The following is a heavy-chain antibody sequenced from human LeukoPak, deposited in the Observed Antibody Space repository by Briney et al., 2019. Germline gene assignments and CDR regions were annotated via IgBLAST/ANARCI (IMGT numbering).Heavy chain of an antibody. CDR2: IYTSGST. CDR3: ARDRVPFYDFWSGFDY. D-gene: IGHD3-3*01. CDR1: GGSITSYY. J-gene: IGHJ4*02. V-gene: IGHV4-4*07. Sequence: SETLSLTCTVSGGSITSYYWSWIRQPAGKGLEWIGRIYTSGSTNYNPSLKSRVTMSVDTSKNQFSLKLSSVTAADTAVYYCARDRVPFYDFWSGFDYWGQGTLVTVSS.